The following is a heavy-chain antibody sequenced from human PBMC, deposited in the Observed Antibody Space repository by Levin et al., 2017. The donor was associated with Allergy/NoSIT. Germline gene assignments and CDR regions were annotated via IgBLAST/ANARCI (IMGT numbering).Heavy chain of an antibody. V-gene: IGHV4-34*01. CDR2: INHSGST. CDR3: ARASLMAAANGGWFDP. J-gene: IGHJ5*02. D-gene: IGHD2-15*01. CDR1: GGSFSGYY. Sequence: PSETLSLTCAVYGGSFSGYYWSWIRQPPGKGLEWIGEINHSGSTNYNPSLKSRVTISVDTSKNQFSLKLSSVTAADTAVYYCARASLMAAANGGWFDPWGQGTLVTVSS.